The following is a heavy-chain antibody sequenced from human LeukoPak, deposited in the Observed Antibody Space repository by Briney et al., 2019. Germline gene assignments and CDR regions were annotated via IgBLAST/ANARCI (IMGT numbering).Heavy chain of an antibody. D-gene: IGHD3-22*01. J-gene: IGHJ4*02. Sequence: ASVTVSCKASGYTFTGYYIHWVRQAPGQGLEWMGWINPNSGGTNYAQKFQGRVTMTRDTSISTAYMGLRRLRSDDRAVYYCARGPPTIVVVITTGDFDSWGQGTLVTVSS. CDR3: ARGPPTIVVVITTGDFDS. V-gene: IGHV1-2*02. CDR2: INPNSGGT. CDR1: GYTFTGYY.